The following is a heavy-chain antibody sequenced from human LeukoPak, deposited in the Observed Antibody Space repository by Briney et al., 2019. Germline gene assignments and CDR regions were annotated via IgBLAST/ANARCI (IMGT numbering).Heavy chain of an antibody. J-gene: IGHJ5*02. Sequence: RASVKVSCKASGYTFTSYYMHWVRQAPGQGLEWMGWINPNSGGTNYAQKFQGRVTMTRDTSISTAYMELSRLRSDDTAVYYCAREVRFRTRQFDPWGQGTLVTVSS. CDR3: AREVRFRTRQFDP. CDR1: GYTFTSYY. V-gene: IGHV1-2*02. CDR2: INPNSGGT. D-gene: IGHD3-10*01.